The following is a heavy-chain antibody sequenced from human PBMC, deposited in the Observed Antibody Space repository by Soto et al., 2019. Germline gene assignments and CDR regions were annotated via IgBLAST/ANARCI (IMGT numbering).Heavy chain of an antibody. Sequence: QVQLQESGPGLVKPSQTLSLTCTVSGGSISSDNYFWSWIRQHPGKGLEWIGYIYYSGSAYYNPSLKSRVTISVDTSNNQFSLRLNSVTAADTAMYYCAREVSSAVTSDAFDIWGQGTMVNVSS. CDR2: IYYSGSA. CDR1: GGSISSDNYF. D-gene: IGHD3-16*02. CDR3: AREVSSAVTSDAFDI. V-gene: IGHV4-31*03. J-gene: IGHJ3*02.